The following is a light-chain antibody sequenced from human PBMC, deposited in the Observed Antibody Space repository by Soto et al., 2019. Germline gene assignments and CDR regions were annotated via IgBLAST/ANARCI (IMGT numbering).Light chain of an antibody. Sequence: EIVLTQSPGTLSLSPGERATLSCRASQSVSSSYLAWYQQKPGQAPRILIYGASRRATGIPDRFSGSGSGTDFTLTISRLEPEDFAVYYCQQYGSSPTFGQGTKVEIK. CDR2: GAS. J-gene: IGKJ1*01. V-gene: IGKV3-20*01. CDR1: QSVSSSY. CDR3: QQYGSSPT.